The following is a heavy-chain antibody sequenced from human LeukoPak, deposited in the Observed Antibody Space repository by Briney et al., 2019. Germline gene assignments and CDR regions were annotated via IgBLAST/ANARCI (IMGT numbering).Heavy chain of an antibody. CDR2: INSDGSTT. J-gene: IGHJ6*03. V-gene: IGHV3-74*01. D-gene: IGHD4/OR15-4a*01. CDR1: GLTFSSYW. Sequence: PGGSLRLSCAASGLTFSSYWMHWVRHAPGKGLVWVSRINSDGSTTNYADSVKGRFTISRDNAKNTLYLQMNSLRAEDTAVYYCARDRRLWNMDVWGTGTTVTISS. CDR3: ARDRRLWNMDV.